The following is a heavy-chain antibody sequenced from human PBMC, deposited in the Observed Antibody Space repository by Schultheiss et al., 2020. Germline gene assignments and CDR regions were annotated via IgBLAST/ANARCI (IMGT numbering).Heavy chain of an antibody. Sequence: GESLKISCAASGFTFSSYTMTWVRQATGKGLEWVSAIGTAGDPYYPGSVKGRFTISRENAKNSLYLQMNSLRAEDTAVYYCAKAARYYYYYGMDVWGQGTTVTVSS. V-gene: IGHV3-13*05. CDR3: AKAARYYYYYGMDV. J-gene: IGHJ6*02. CDR1: GFTFSSYT. CDR2: IGTAGDP. D-gene: IGHD6-6*01.